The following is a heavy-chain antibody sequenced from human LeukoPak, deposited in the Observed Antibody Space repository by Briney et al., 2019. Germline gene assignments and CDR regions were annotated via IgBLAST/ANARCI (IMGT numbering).Heavy chain of an antibody. D-gene: IGHD4-17*01. CDR2: IYHSGNT. V-gene: IGHV4-4*02. Sequence: SGTLSLTCAVSGGSISSGNWWSWIRQTPGKGLEWIGEIYHSGNTVYNPPLKSRVTVSVGNSKNQFSLRLTSVTAADTAVYYCARNGDSSSVVDWGQGTLVTVSS. CDR1: GGSISSGNW. CDR3: ARNGDSSSVVD. J-gene: IGHJ4*02.